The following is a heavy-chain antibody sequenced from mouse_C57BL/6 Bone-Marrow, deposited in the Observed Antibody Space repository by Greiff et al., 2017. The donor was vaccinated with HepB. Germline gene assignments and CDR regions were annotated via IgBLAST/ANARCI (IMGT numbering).Heavy chain of an antibody. D-gene: IGHD1-1*01. CDR2: ISSGSSTI. V-gene: IGHV5-17*01. CDR1: GFTFSDYG. J-gene: IGHJ1*03. Sequence: EVKLMESGGGLVKPGGSLKLSCAASGFTFSDYGMHWVRQAPEKGLEWVAYISSGSSTIYYADTVKGRFTISRDNAKNTLFLQMTSLRSEDTAMYYCARKEDYYGSKGYWYFDVWGTGTTVTVSS. CDR3: ARKEDYYGSKGYWYFDV.